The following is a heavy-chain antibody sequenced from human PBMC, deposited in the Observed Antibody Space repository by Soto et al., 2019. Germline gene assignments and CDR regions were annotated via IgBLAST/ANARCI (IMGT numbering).Heavy chain of an antibody. V-gene: IGHV1-18*04. CDR3: WRNDGDDSTNF. Sequence: QVQLVQSAPEVKRPGASGKVSCRASGYTFTSYGLNWVRRASGQGLEWMGRIATHDGSAVSAQSLQGRLILTRDSFTNTAYMELGGLTSDDTGLYYCWRNDGDDSTNFWGQGTLVTVSS. D-gene: IGHD3-22*01. CDR1: GYTFTSYG. CDR2: IATHDGSA. J-gene: IGHJ4*02.